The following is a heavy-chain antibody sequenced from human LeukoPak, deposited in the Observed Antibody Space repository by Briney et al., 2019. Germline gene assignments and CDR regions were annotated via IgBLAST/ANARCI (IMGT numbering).Heavy chain of an antibody. CDR1: GYTFTSYG. V-gene: IGHV1-46*01. CDR3: ARDQRYDFWSGSFDF. Sequence: ASVKVSCKASGYTFTSYGISWVRQAPGQGLEWMGIINPSGGSTSYAQKFQGRVTMTRDTSTSTVYMELSSLRSEDTAVYYCARDQRYDFWSGSFDFRGQGTLVTVSS. J-gene: IGHJ4*02. D-gene: IGHD3-3*01. CDR2: INPSGGST.